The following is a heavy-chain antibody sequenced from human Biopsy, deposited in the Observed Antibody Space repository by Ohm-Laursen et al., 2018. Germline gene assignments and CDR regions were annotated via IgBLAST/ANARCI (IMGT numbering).Heavy chain of an antibody. Sequence: SVKVSCKTSGYTFTAYGISWVRQAPGQALEWMGWISTYNDDTNIAQKFQGRVSMTTDTSTRTAYMELRSLRSGDTAIYFCARDPGYDFWSGSDPFDIWGQGTLVTVS. D-gene: IGHD3-3*01. V-gene: IGHV1-18*04. J-gene: IGHJ3*02. CDR3: ARDPGYDFWSGSDPFDI. CDR2: ISTYNDDT. CDR1: GYTFTAYG.